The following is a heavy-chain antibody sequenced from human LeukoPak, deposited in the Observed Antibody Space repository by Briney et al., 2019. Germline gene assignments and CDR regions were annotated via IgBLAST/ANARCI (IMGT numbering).Heavy chain of an antibody. J-gene: IGHJ2*01. CDR3: ARTYGSSGLGYFDL. CDR1: GGSISSYY. CDR2: IYYSGST. V-gene: IGHV4-59*01. Sequence: SETLSLTCTVSGGSISSYYWSWIRQPPGKGLEWIGYIYYSGSTNYSPSLKSRLTISVDTSKNQFSLKLSSVAAADTAVYYCARTYGSSGLGYFDLWGRGTLVAVSS. D-gene: IGHD6-13*01.